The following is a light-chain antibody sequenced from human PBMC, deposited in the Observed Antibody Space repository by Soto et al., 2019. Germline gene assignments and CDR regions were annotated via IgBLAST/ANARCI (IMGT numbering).Light chain of an antibody. Sequence: EIVITQSPATLSLSPGERATLSCRASQSVSSNLAWYQQKPGQAPRLLIYGASTRATGVPARFSGSGSGTEFTLTISTLXSEDFAVYYCQQYDNWPPLTFGGGTKLDIK. CDR2: GAS. V-gene: IGKV3-15*01. CDR3: QQYDNWPPLT. J-gene: IGKJ4*01. CDR1: QSVSSN.